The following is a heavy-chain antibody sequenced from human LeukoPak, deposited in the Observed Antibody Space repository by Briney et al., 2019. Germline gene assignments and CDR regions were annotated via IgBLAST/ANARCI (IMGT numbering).Heavy chain of an antibody. CDR1: GGSFSGYY. CDR3: ARYSSRSIDY. Sequence: SETLSLTCAVYGGSFSGYYWSWIRQPPGKGLEWIGEINHSGSTNYNPSLKSRVTISVDTSKNQFSLKLSSVTAADTAVYYCARYSSRSIDYWAREPWSPSPQ. CDR2: INHSGST. J-gene: IGHJ4*02. V-gene: IGHV4-34*01. D-gene: IGHD6-13*01.